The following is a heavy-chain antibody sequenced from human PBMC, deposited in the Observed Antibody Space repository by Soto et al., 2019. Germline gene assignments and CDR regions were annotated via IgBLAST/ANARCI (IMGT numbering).Heavy chain of an antibody. CDR1: GFTFSSYW. CDR3: ARLPNKSPQN. J-gene: IGHJ1*01. V-gene: IGHV3-74*01. CDR2: ISNDGSS. Sequence: EVHLVESGGGLVQPGGSLRLSCVASGFTFSSYWMHWVRQAPGKGLVWVSSISNDGSSIYADPVKGRFTISRDNAKNTLYLQMNSRRAEDTAVYYCARLPNKSPQNWGQGTLVIVSP.